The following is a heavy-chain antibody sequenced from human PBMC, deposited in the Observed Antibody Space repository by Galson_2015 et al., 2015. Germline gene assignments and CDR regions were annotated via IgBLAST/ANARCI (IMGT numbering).Heavy chain of an antibody. J-gene: IGHJ6*03. V-gene: IGHV1-46*01. D-gene: IGHD3-10*01. CDR1: GYTFTSYA. CDR2: INPSGGST. Sequence: SCKASGYTFTSYAMHWVRQAPGQGLEWMGIINPSGGSTSYAQKFQGRVTMTRDTSTSTVYMELSSLRSEDTAVYYCARAFGSGGPNSEGPSPYYYYMDVWGKGTTVTVSS. CDR3: ARAFGSGGPNSEGPSPYYYYMDV.